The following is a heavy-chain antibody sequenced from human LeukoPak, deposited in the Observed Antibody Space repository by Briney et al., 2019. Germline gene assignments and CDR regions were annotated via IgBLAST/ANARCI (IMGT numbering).Heavy chain of an antibody. V-gene: IGHV3-23*01. CDR2: ISSGSDYT. Sequence: QPGGSLRLSCAASGFPFSIHGMSWVRQAPRKGPEWVSSISSGSDYTYYADSVKGRFTIFRDNSRNTLYLEMTSLRAGDTAIYYCAKIGVIGNWYYDLWGRGTLVAVSS. D-gene: IGHD3-10*01. CDR1: GFPFSIHG. J-gene: IGHJ2*01. CDR3: AKIGVIGNWYYDL.